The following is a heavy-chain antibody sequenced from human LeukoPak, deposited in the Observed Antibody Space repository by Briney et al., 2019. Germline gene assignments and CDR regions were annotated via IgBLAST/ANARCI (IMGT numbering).Heavy chain of an antibody. J-gene: IGHJ6*02. V-gene: IGHV3-30-3*01. CDR2: ISYDGSNK. D-gene: IGHD3-22*01. CDR3: ARSYTNYYDSSGYYYNYGMDV. CDR1: RFTFSNYA. Sequence: GGSLRLPCAASRFTFSNYAMHWVRQAPGKGLEGVAVISYDGSNKYYADSVKGRFTISRDNSRNTVYMEMNSLRAEDTAVYYCARSYTNYYDSSGYYYNYGMDVWGQGTTVTVSS.